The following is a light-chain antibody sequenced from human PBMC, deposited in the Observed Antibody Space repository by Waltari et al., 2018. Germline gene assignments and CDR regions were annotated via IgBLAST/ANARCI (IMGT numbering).Light chain of an antibody. V-gene: IGKV1-5*03. Sequence: DIQMTQSPSTLSASVGDRVTITCRASQTFSGRLAWYQQKPGKAPKLLIYKASNVESGVPSRFSGSGSGTEFTLSISSLQPDDFATYYCQQYDAYPLTFGGGTRVDMK. J-gene: IGKJ4*01. CDR1: QTFSGR. CDR3: QQYDAYPLT. CDR2: KAS.